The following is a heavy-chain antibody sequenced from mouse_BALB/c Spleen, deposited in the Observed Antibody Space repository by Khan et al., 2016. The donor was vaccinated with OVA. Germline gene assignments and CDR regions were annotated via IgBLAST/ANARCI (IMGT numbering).Heavy chain of an antibody. Sequence: VQLQQSGAELARPGASVKMSCKASGYTFTSYTMHWVKQRPGQGLEWIGYISPSSGYTNYNQKFKDKATLTAVKSSSTAYMQLSSLTSEDSAVYYCAREGAYYRSDGWFAYWGQGTLVTVSA. CDR3: AREGAYYRSDGWFAY. D-gene: IGHD2-14*01. J-gene: IGHJ3*01. V-gene: IGHV1-4*01. CDR1: GYTFTSYT. CDR2: ISPSSGYT.